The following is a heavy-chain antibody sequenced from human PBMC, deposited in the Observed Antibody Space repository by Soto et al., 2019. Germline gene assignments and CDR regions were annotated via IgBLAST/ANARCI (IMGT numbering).Heavy chain of an antibody. V-gene: IGHV3-30-3*01. D-gene: IGHD6-13*01. Sequence: GGSLRLSCAASGFTFSSYAMHWVRQAPGKGLEWVAVISYDGSNKYYADSVKGRFTISRDNSKNTLYLQMNSLRAEDTAVYYCARDSYSSSWYLKGPYYYYGMDVWGQGTTVTVSS. J-gene: IGHJ6*02. CDR2: ISYDGSNK. CDR1: GFTFSSYA. CDR3: ARDSYSSSWYLKGPYYYYGMDV.